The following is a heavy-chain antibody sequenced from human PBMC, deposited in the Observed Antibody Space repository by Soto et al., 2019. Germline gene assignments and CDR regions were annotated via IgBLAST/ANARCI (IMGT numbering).Heavy chain of an antibody. CDR3: ARGSPYYDFWRGNWFDP. D-gene: IGHD3-3*01. CDR2: TYYSGST. Sequence: SETLSLTCTVSGGSISSYHWSWIRQPPGKGLEWIGYTYYSGSTNYNPSLKSRVTISVDTSKNQFSLKLSSVTAADTAVYYCARGSPYYDFWRGNWFDPWGQGTLVTVSS. J-gene: IGHJ5*02. CDR1: GGSISSYH. V-gene: IGHV4-59*01.